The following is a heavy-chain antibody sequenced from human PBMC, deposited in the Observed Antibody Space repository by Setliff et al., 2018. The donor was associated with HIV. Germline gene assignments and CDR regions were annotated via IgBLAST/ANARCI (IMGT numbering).Heavy chain of an antibody. D-gene: IGHD3-22*01. CDR1: GFTFSSHW. Sequence: GGSLRLSCTASGFTFSSHWMSWVRQAPGKGLEWVANIKQDGSEKYHVDSVKGRFTISRDNAKSSLYLQMNSLRVEDTAVYYCAKYCDYFDSSAYYDALDMWGQGTMVTVSS. CDR2: IKQDGSEK. CDR3: AKYCDYFDSSAYYDALDM. V-gene: IGHV3-7*03. J-gene: IGHJ3*02.